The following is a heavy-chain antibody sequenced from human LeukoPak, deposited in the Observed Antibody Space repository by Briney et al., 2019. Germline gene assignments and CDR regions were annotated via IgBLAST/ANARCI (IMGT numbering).Heavy chain of an antibody. CDR2: IIPIFGTA. V-gene: IGHV1-69*01. J-gene: IGHJ6*03. CDR1: GGTFSSYA. Sequence: SVKVSCKASGGTFSSYAISWVRQAPGQRLEWMGGIIPIFGTANYAQKFQGRVTITADESTSTAYMELSSLRSEDTAVYYCARGQRNYYYMDVWGKGTTVTVSS. CDR3: ARGQRNYYYMDV.